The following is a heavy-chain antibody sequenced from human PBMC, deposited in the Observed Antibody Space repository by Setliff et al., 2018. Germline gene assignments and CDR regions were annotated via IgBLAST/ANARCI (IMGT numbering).Heavy chain of an antibody. CDR1: GFTFRSYW. J-gene: IGHJ4*02. D-gene: IGHD4-17*01. Sequence: GGSLRLSCAASGFTFRSYWMSWVRQAPGKGLEWVANIKKDGSEKYYVDSVKGRFTISRDNAKNSLYLQMNSLRVEDTAVYYCSRDLQGSGDYVVDYWGQGTLVTVSS. CDR3: SRDLQGSGDYVVDY. CDR2: IKKDGSEK. V-gene: IGHV3-7*01.